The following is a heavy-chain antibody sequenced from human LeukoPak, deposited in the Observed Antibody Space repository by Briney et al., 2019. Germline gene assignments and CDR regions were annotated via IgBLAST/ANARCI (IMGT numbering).Heavy chain of an antibody. CDR2: IRYDGSNK. Sequence: GGSLRLSCAASGLTFSSYGMHWVRQAPGKGLEWVAFIRYDGSNKYYADSVKGRFTISRDNSKNTLYLQMNSLRAEDTAVYYCAKDLLDSSSPQGVDYWGQGTLVTVSS. D-gene: IGHD6-6*01. CDR3: AKDLLDSSSPQGVDY. CDR1: GLTFSSYG. J-gene: IGHJ4*02. V-gene: IGHV3-30*02.